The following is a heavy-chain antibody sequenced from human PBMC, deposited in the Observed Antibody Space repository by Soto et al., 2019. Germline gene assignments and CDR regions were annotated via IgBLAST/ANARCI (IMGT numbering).Heavy chain of an antibody. CDR3: ERGLNILTGSPASYYGMDV. CDR2: INHSGST. CDR1: GGSFSGYY. V-gene: IGHV4-34*01. Sequence: SLTCAVYGGSFSGYYWSCIRHPPGKGLEWIGEINHSGSTNYNPSLKSRITISVDTSKNQFSLKLSSVTAADTAVYYCERGLNILTGSPASYYGMDVWGQGTTVTVSS. D-gene: IGHD3-9*01. J-gene: IGHJ6*02.